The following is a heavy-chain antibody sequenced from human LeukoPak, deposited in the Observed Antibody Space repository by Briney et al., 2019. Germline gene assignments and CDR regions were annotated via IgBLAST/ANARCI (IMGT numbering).Heavy chain of an antibody. J-gene: IGHJ4*02. CDR3: ARDASARYSYGSDY. Sequence: ASVKVSCKASGYTFTGYYMHWVRQAPGQGLEWMGRINPNSGGTNYAQKFQGRVIMTRDTSISTAYMELSRLRFDGTAVYYCARDASARYSYGSDYWGQGTLVTVSS. D-gene: IGHD5-18*01. CDR1: GYTFTGYY. CDR2: INPNSGGT. V-gene: IGHV1-2*06.